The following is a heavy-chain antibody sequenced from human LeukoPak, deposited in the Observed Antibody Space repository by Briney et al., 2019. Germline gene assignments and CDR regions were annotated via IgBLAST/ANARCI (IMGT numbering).Heavy chain of an antibody. Sequence: ASVKVSCKASGYTFTSYYMHWVRQAPGQGLEWMGIINPSGGSTSYAQKFQGRVTMTRDTSTSTVYMELSGLRSDDTAVYYCAREITGTTFPYYYYGMDVWGQGTTVTVS. CDR1: GYTFTSYY. V-gene: IGHV1-46*01. D-gene: IGHD1-7*01. CDR2: INPSGGST. CDR3: AREITGTTFPYYYYGMDV. J-gene: IGHJ6*02.